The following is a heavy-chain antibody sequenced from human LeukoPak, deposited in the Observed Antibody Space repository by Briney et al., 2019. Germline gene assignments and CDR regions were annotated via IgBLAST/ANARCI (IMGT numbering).Heavy chain of an antibody. J-gene: IGHJ4*02. V-gene: IGHV3-30-3*01. D-gene: IGHD6-13*01. CDR3: ARDSSSWGPPGDY. CDR1: GFTFSSYA. Sequence: GGSLRLSCAASGFTFSSYAMHWVRQAPGKGLEWVAVISYDGSNKYYADSVKGRFTISRDNSKNTLYLQMNSLRAEDTAVYYCARDSSSWGPPGDYWGQGTLVTVSS. CDR2: ISYDGSNK.